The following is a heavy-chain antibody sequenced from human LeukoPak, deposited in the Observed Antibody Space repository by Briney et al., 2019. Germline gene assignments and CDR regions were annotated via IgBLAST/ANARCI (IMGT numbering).Heavy chain of an antibody. CDR3: AGYSSGYCLDG. Sequence: GGSLRLSCAASGFTFDDYGMSWVRQAPGKGLEWVSGINWNGGSTGYADSVKGRFTISRDNAKNSLYLQMNSLRAEDTALYYCAGYSSGYCLDGWGQGTLVTVSS. CDR2: INWNGGST. J-gene: IGHJ4*02. CDR1: GFTFDDYG. D-gene: IGHD3-22*01. V-gene: IGHV3-20*04.